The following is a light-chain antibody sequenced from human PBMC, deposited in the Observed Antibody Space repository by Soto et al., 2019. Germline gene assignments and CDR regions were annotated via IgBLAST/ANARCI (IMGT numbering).Light chain of an antibody. CDR1: NSNIGRYS. V-gene: IGLV1-44*01. J-gene: IGLJ3*02. CDR2: SDD. CDR3: AAWDDNLNGPL. Sequence: QSALNQPPSLSGTPGQRVTISCSGSNSNIGRYSVNWYQHFPGTAPKILIYSDDERPSGVPDRFSGSKSGTSASLAISGRQSEDEAEYYCAAWDDNLNGPLFGGGTKLTVL.